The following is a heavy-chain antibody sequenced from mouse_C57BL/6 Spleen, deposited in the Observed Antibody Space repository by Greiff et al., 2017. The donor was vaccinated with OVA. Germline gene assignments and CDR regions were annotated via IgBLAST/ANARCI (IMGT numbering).Heavy chain of an antibody. V-gene: IGHV5-4*01. D-gene: IGHD3-3*01. J-gene: IGHJ2*01. Sequence: VQLQQSGGGLVKPGGSLKLSCAASGFTFSSYAMSWVRQTPEKRLEWVATISDGGSYTYYPDNVKGRFTISRDNAKNNLYLQMSHLKSEDTAMYYCARDGGTGYFDYWGQGTTLTFSS. CDR3: ARDGGTGYFDY. CDR1: GFTFSSYA. CDR2: ISDGGSYT.